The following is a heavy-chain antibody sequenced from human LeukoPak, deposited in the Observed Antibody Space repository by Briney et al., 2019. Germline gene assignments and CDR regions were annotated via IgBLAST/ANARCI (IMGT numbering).Heavy chain of an antibody. V-gene: IGHV4-30-4*01. Sequence: SETLSPTCTVSGGSISSGDYYWSWIRQPPGKGLEWIGYIYYSGSTYYNPSPKSRVTISVDTSKNQFSLKLSSVTAADTAVYYCARDRRDYYGSGSYYTYYYYGMDVWGKGTTVTVSS. J-gene: IGHJ6*04. CDR2: IYYSGST. CDR3: ARDRRDYYGSGSYYTYYYYGMDV. D-gene: IGHD3-10*01. CDR1: GGSISSGDYY.